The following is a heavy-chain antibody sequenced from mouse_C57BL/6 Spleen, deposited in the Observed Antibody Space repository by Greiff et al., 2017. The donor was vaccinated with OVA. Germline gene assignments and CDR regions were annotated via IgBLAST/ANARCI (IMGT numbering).Heavy chain of an antibody. CDR2: IYPGDGDT. D-gene: IGHD1-1*01. J-gene: IGHJ1*03. CDR1: GYAFSSSW. CDR3: ARGDYYGGWYFDV. V-gene: IGHV1-82*01. Sequence: QVQLKESGPELVKPGASVKISCKASGYAFSSSWMNWVKQRPGKGLEWIGRIYPGDGDTNYNGKFKGKATLTADKSSSTAYMQLSSLTSEDSAVYFCARGDYYGGWYFDVWGTGTTVTVSS.